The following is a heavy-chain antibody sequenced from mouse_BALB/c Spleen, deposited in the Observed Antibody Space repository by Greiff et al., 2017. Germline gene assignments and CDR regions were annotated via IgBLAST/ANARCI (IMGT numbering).Heavy chain of an antibody. D-gene: IGHD2-1*01. V-gene: IGHV1-9*01. Sequence: VQLVESGAELMKPGASVKISCKATGYTFSSYWIEWVKQRPGHGLEWIGEILPGSGSTNYNEKFKGKATFTADTSSNTAYMQLSSLTSEDSAVYYCAHYGNLWDYWGQGTSVTVSS. CDR2: ILPGSGST. J-gene: IGHJ4*01. CDR1: GYTFSSYW. CDR3: AHYGNLWDY.